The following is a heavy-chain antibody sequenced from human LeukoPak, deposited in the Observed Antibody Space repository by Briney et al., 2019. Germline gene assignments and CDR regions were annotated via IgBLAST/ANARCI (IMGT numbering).Heavy chain of an antibody. J-gene: IGHJ4*02. CDR3: ARDKRDY. Sequence: GSLRLSCAASGFTFSTYAMSWVRQAPGKGLEWVANIKQDGSEKYYVDSVKGRFTISRDNAKNSLYLQMNSLRAEDTAVYYCARDKRDYWGQGTLVTVSS. CDR1: GFTFSTYA. V-gene: IGHV3-7*01. CDR2: IKQDGSEK.